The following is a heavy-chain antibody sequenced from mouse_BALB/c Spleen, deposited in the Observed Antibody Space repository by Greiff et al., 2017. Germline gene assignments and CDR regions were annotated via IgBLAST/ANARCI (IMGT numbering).Heavy chain of an antibody. Sequence: VQLQQSGAELVRSGASVKLSCTASGFNIKDYYMHWVKQRPEQGLEWIGWIDPENGDTEYAPKFQGKATMTADTSSNTAYLQLSSLTSEDSAVYYCARGTTAHFDYWGQGTTLTVSS. J-gene: IGHJ2*01. CDR1: GFNIKDYY. V-gene: IGHV14-4*02. CDR3: ARGTTAHFDY. D-gene: IGHD1-2*01. CDR2: IDPENGDT.